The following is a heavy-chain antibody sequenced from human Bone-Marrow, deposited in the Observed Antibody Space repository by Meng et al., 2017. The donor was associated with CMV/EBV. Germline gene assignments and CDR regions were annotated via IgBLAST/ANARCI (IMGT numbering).Heavy chain of an antibody. D-gene: IGHD4-17*01. CDR1: GFTFSSYS. V-gene: IGHV3-21*01. CDR2: ISSSSSYI. CDR3: ARDDGLGDHHY. Sequence: SCAASGFTFSSYSMNWVRQAPGKGLEWVSSISSSSSYIYYADSVNGRFTISRDNAKNSLYLQMNSLRAEDTAVYYCARDDGLGDHHYWGQGTLVTVSS. J-gene: IGHJ4*02.